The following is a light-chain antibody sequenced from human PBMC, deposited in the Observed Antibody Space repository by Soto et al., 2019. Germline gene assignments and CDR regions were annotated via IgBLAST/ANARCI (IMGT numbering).Light chain of an antibody. V-gene: IGKV1-5*01. Sequence: DIQMTQSPSTLSASVGDRVTITCRASQSISSWLAWYQQKPGKAPKLLIYDASSLESGVPSRFSGSGSGTEFTLTISSLQSDDFATYYCQQYYSYPGTFGQGTKVEIK. CDR3: QQYYSYPGT. J-gene: IGKJ2*01. CDR2: DAS. CDR1: QSISSW.